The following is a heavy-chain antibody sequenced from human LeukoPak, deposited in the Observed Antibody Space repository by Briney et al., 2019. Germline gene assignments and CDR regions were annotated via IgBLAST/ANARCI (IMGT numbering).Heavy chain of an antibody. CDR1: GGSISSSSYY. Sequence: PSETLSLTCTVSGGSISSSSYYWGWIRQPPGKGLEWIGSIYYSGSTYYNPSLKSRVTISVDTSKNQFSLKLSSVTAADTAVYYCARKRAYYYGSGSYFGGWFDPWGQGTLVTVSS. V-gene: IGHV4-39*07. CDR2: IYYSGST. J-gene: IGHJ5*02. CDR3: ARKRAYYYGSGSYFGGWFDP. D-gene: IGHD3-10*01.